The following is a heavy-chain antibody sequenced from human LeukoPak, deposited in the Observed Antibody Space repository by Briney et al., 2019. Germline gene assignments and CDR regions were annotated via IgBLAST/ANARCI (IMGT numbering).Heavy chain of an antibody. CDR3: ARDASGYDFLDN. D-gene: IGHD5-12*01. CDR1: GVSISSGGYY. V-gene: IGHV4-30-2*06. J-gene: IGHJ4*02. CDR2: IYHNGRT. Sequence: KPSETLSLTCTVSGVSISSGGYYWSWIRQSSGKGLEWIGYIYHNGRTYYNPSLNSRVTISVDTSNNQFSLKLTSVTAADTAVYYCARDASGYDFLDNWGQGTLVTVSS.